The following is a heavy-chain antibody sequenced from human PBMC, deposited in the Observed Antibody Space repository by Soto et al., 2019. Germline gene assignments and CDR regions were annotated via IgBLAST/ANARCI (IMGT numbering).Heavy chain of an antibody. D-gene: IGHD3-22*01. CDR1: CGSISGRNW. Sequence: SETLSLTCVVSCGSISGRNWWSWVLQAPGKGLEWIGEVFHSGDTTYTPSLRSRVTISVDKSKNQFSLKLNSVTAADTAVYYCARLIYDSSLHYFYFEFLGQGALVTVSS. V-gene: IGHV4-4*02. J-gene: IGHJ4*02. CDR3: ARLIYDSSLHYFYFEF. CDR2: VFHSGDT.